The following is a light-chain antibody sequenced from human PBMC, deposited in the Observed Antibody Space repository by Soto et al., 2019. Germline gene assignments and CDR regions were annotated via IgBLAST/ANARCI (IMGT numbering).Light chain of an antibody. CDR3: GADHGSGSNDV. CDR1: SGYSNYK. V-gene: IGLV9-49*01. J-gene: IGLJ1*01. Sequence: QSVLTQPPSASASLGASVTLTCTLSSGYSNYKVDWYQQRPGKGPRFVMRVGTGGIVASKGDGIPDRFSVLGSGLNRYLTIKNIQEEDESDYHCGADHGSGSNDVFGTGTKLTVL. CDR2: VGTGGIVA.